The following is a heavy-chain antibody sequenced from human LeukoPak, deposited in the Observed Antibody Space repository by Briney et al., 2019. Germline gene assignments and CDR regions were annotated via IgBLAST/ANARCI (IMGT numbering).Heavy chain of an antibody. Sequence: GGSLRLSCAGSGFTFNSYSMSWVRQAPGKGQEWVSSINSGGDRTYYADSVKGRFTISRDNSKNTLFLQMNSLRDEDTATYYCAKDFKRDGKWDVDYWGQGTLVTVSS. CDR1: GFTFNSYS. CDR2: INSGGDRT. D-gene: IGHD1-26*01. J-gene: IGHJ4*02. CDR3: AKDFKRDGKWDVDY. V-gene: IGHV3-23*01.